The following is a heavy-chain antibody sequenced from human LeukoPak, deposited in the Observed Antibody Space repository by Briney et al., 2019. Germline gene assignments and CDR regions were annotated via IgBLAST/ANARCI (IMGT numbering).Heavy chain of an antibody. CDR2: MNGDGSST. Sequence: GGSLRLSCAASGFTFSSSWMHWVRQAPGKGLVWVSRMNGDGSSTNYADSVKGRFTISRDNAKNTVYLQMNSLRVEDTAVYYCASPRSGGHFDYWGQGTLVTVSS. D-gene: IGHD3-10*01. V-gene: IGHV3-74*01. J-gene: IGHJ4*02. CDR1: GFTFSSSW. CDR3: ASPRSGGHFDY.